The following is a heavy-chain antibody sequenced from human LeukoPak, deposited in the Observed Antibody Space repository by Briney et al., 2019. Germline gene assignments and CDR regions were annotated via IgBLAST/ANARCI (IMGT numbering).Heavy chain of an antibody. CDR3: AREVGATDFDY. V-gene: IGHV3-21*01. D-gene: IGHD1-26*01. CDR1: GFTFSSYS. CDR2: ISSRSSYI. J-gene: IGHJ4*02. Sequence: GGSLRLSCAASGFTFSSYSMNWVRQAPGKGLEWVSSISSRSSYIYYADSVKGRFTISRDNAKNSLYLQMISLRAEDTAVYYCAREVGATDFDYWGQGTLVTVSS.